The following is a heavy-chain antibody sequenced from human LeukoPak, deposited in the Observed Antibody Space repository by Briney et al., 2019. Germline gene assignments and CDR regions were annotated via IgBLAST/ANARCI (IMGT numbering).Heavy chain of an antibody. J-gene: IGHJ6*03. CDR3: ARAPVGWLGDNYYYYYMDV. D-gene: IGHD3-10*01. CDR2: IYYSGST. CDR1: SGSISSYY. Sequence: PSETLSLTCTVSSGSISSYYWSWIRQPPGKGLEWIGYIYYSGSTNYNPSLKSRVTISVDTSKNQFSLKLSSVTAADTAVYYCARAPVGWLGDNYYYYYMDVWGKGTTVTVSS. V-gene: IGHV4-59*01.